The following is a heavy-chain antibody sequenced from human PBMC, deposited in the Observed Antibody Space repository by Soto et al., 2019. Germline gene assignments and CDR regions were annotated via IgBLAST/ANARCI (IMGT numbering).Heavy chain of an antibody. V-gene: IGHV4-34*09. D-gene: IGHD3-16*01. CDR3: AREGGESSDGLYYFDS. CDR1: GASLSDNY. CDR2: IYYSGNT. Sequence: PSETLSLTCAVYGASLSDNYWSWIRQPPGKGLEWIGHIYYSGNTDYNPSLKSRLAVSIDTSKNQFSLKLSSVTAADTAVYFCAREGGESSDGLYYFDSWGQGSLVTVSS. J-gene: IGHJ4*02.